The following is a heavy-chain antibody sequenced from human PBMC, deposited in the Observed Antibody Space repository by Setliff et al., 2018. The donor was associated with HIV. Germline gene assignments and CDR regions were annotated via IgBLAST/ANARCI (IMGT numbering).Heavy chain of an antibody. Sequence: PSETLSLTCTVSGDSISSDFYWGWIRQPPGKGLEWIGSIYHSGNTYYMPSLQSRVTISVDMSKNQFSLNLNSVTATDTAVYYCASTYCGGDCYSRYFQHWGQGTLVTVSS. D-gene: IGHD2-21*02. CDR3: ASTYCGGDCYSRYFQH. CDR2: IYHSGNT. J-gene: IGHJ1*01. CDR1: GDSISSDFY. V-gene: IGHV4-38-2*02.